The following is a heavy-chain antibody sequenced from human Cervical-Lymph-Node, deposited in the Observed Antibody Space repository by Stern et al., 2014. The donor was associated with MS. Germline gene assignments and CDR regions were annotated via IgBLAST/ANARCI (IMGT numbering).Heavy chain of an antibody. CDR1: GVSISSGSYY. CDR3: ARLIAAAGPSMGYLDL. Sequence: QLQLQESGPGLVKPSETLSLTCTVSGVSISSGSYYWGWIRQPPGRGLEWIGSFLYIGSTYYKPSLKSLLAISADTSHNQLSLYMTSVTAADTALYYCARLIAAAGPSMGYLDLWGQGALVTVSS. V-gene: IGHV4-39*01. D-gene: IGHD6-25*01. J-gene: IGHJ4*02. CDR2: FLYIGST.